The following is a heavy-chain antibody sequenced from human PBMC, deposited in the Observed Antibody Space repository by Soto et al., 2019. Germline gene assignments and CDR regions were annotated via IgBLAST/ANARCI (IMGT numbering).Heavy chain of an antibody. CDR1: GFTFSNYG. CDR3: AKGRGGGGWYCFDY. Sequence: QVQLVESGGGVVQPGRSLSLSCAASGFTFSNYGMYWVRQAPGKGLECVAVVSYDGNNKYYADSVKGRFTISRDNSKNTLYLQMNSLRAEDTAVYYCAKGRGGGGWYCFDYWGQGTLVTVSS. CDR2: VSYDGNNK. J-gene: IGHJ4*02. V-gene: IGHV3-30*18. D-gene: IGHD6-19*01.